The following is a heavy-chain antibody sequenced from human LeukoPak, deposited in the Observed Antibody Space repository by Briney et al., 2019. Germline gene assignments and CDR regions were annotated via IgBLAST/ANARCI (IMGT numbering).Heavy chain of an antibody. Sequence: GALVKVSCKASGYTFTSYGISWVRQAPGQGLEWMGWISAYNGNTNYAQKLQGRVTMTTDTSTSTAYMELRSLRSDDTAVYYCAREICGAGGDCYYRHFDYWGQGTLVTVSS. CDR2: ISAYNGNT. D-gene: IGHD2-21*02. CDR3: AREICGAGGDCYYRHFDY. V-gene: IGHV1-18*01. CDR1: GYTFTSYG. J-gene: IGHJ4*02.